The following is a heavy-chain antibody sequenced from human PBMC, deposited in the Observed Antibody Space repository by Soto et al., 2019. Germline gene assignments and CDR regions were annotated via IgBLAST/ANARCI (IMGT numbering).Heavy chain of an antibody. D-gene: IGHD4-17*01. CDR3: GRGKTGDYCDKRGYYYYMDV. CDR2: IIPILGIA. V-gene: IGHV1-69*02. J-gene: IGHJ6*03. Sequence: QVQLVQSGAEVKKPGSSVKVSCKASGGTFSSYTISWVRQAPGQGLEWMGRIIPILGIANYAQKFQGRVTITADKSTSTDYMELSSLRSEDTAVYYCGRGKTGDYCDKRGYYYYMDVWGKGTTVTVSS. CDR1: GGTFSSYT.